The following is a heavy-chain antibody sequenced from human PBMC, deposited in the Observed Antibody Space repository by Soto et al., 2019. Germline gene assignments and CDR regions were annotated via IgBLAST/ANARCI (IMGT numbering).Heavy chain of an antibody. Sequence: SETLSLTCSVAGADINTYSWTWIRQPAGKELEWIGRIYTSASINYNPSLKGRVTLSVDTSTNQVSRRLASLTSADTAIYYCARDREAGYNFYHGMDVWGQGSTVTVSS. D-gene: IGHD6-19*01. J-gene: IGHJ6*02. V-gene: IGHV4-4*07. CDR3: ARDREAGYNFYHGMDV. CDR2: IYTSASI. CDR1: GADINTYS.